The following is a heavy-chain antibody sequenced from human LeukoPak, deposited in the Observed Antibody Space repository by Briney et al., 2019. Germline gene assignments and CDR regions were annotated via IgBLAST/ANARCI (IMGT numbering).Heavy chain of an antibody. CDR1: GFTFRSFW. CDR3: AKVLGGSFATGLYFDY. D-gene: IGHD3-16*01. Sequence: GGSLKLSCAASGFTFRSFWMSWVRQAPGKGLEWVSAISGSGGSTYYADSVKGRFTISRDNSKNTLYLQMNSLRAEDTAVYYCAKVLGGSFATGLYFDYWGQGTLVTVSS. V-gene: IGHV3-23*01. J-gene: IGHJ4*02. CDR2: ISGSGGST.